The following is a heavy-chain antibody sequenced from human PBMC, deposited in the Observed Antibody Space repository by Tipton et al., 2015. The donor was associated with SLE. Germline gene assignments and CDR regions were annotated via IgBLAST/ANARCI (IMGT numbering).Heavy chain of an antibody. J-gene: IGHJ4*02. CDR3: ARRHYSGPFDH. V-gene: IGHV4-34*12. CDR2: IFYTGST. D-gene: IGHD1-26*01. CDR1: GGSFSGYY. Sequence: TLSLTCAVYGGSFSGYYWGWIRQPPGKGLEWIGSIFYTGSTYYNPSLKSRVSFSIDTSTNQFSLKLNSVTAADTAAYYCARRHYSGPFDHWGQGTLVTVSS.